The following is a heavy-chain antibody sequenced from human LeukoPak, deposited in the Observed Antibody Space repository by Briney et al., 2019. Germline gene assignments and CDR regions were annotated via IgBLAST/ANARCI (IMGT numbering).Heavy chain of an antibody. CDR3: ARSIFKMSLNY. D-gene: IGHD3-9*01. J-gene: IGHJ4*02. CDR2: IYYSGST. V-gene: IGHV4-59*01. Sequence: SETLSLTCAVYGGSFSGYYWSWIRQPPGKGLEWIGYIYYSGSTNYNPSLKSRVTISIDTSKNQFSLKLSSVTAADTAVYYCARSIFKMSLNYWGQGTLVTVSS. CDR1: GGSFSGYY.